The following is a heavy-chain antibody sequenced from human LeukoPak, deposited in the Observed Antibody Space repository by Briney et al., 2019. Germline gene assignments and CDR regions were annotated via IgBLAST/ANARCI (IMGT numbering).Heavy chain of an antibody. CDR3: ARSGGYCTNGVCYNEFDY. CDR2: ISYDGSNK. J-gene: IGHJ4*02. CDR1: GFTFSSYA. D-gene: IGHD2-8*01. Sequence: GGSLRLSCAASGFTFSSYAMHWVRRAPGKGLEWVAVISYDGSNKYYADSVKGRFTISRDNSKNTLYLQMNSLRAEDTAVYYCARSGGYCTNGVCYNEFDYWGQGTLVTVS. V-gene: IGHV3-30*04.